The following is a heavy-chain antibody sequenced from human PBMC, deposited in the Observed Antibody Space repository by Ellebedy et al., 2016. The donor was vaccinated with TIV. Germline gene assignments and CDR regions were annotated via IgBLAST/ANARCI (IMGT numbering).Heavy chain of an antibody. V-gene: IGHV3-66*01. J-gene: IGHJ4*02. CDR3: VRDDGYNGPYDY. CDR1: GFTVSSKY. Sequence: PGGSLRLSCAASGFTVSSKYMSWVRQAPGKGLEWVSVIFVDGNTHYADSVKGRFIISRDNSKNMVYLQMYSLRAEYTAMYYCVRDDGYNGPYDYWGQGTLVTVSS. CDR2: IFVDGNT. D-gene: IGHD3-10*01.